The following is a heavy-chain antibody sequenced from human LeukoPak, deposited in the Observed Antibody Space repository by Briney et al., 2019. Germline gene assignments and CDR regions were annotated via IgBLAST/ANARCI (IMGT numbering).Heavy chain of an antibody. CDR1: GGSISSYD. CDR2: IHDSGST. J-gene: IGHJ4*02. Sequence: PSETLSLTCTVSGGSISSYDWSWIRQSPGKGREWIGNIHDSGSTKYNPSLKSRVTLSIDTSRNQFSLKLTSVTAADTAVYYCAGRTGAYSPFFNYWGQGTLVTVSS. CDR3: AGRTGAYSPFFNY. D-gene: IGHD3-16*01. V-gene: IGHV4-59*08.